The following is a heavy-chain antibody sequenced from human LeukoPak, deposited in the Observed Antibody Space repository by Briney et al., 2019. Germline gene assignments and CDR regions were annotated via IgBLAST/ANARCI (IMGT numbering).Heavy chain of an antibody. CDR1: GFTVSSNY. J-gene: IGHJ6*03. CDR2: INSDGSRT. Sequence: PGGSLRLSRAASGFTVSSNYMSWVRQAPGKGLEWVSRINSDGSRTNFADSVKDRFTISRDNAKNTLYLQMNGLRAEDTAVYYCARGRQVLGLDYYYMDVWGKGTTVTVSS. D-gene: IGHD2-8*02. V-gene: IGHV3-74*01. CDR3: ARGRQVLGLDYYYMDV.